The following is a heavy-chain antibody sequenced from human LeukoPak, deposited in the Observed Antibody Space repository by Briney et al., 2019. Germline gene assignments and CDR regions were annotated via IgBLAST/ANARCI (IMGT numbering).Heavy chain of an antibody. D-gene: IGHD6-13*01. Sequence: GGSLRLSCAASGFTFSSYSMNWVRQAPGKGLEWVSSISSSSSYIYYADSVKGRFTISRDNAKNSLYLQMNSLRAEDTAVYYCARPIAAAGPFDYGGQGTLVTVSS. CDR3: ARPIAAAGPFDY. CDR1: GFTFSSYS. CDR2: ISSSSSYI. J-gene: IGHJ4*02. V-gene: IGHV3-21*01.